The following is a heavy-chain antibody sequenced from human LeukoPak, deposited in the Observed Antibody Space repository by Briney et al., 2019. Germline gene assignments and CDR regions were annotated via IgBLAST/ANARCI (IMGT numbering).Heavy chain of an antibody. CDR1: GFTFDDYG. CDR2: INHSGST. J-gene: IGHJ5*02. CDR3: ARSTLSENWFDP. V-gene: IGHV4-34*01. Sequence: GSLRLSCAASGFTFDDYGMSWIRQPPGKGLEWIGEINHSGSTNYNPSLKSRVTISVDTSKNQFSLKLSSVTAADTAVYYCARSTLSENWFDPWGQGTLVTVSS. D-gene: IGHD2-8*01.